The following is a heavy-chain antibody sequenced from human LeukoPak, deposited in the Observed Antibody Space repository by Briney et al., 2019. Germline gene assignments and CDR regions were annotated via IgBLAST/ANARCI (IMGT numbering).Heavy chain of an antibody. CDR2: IKQDGSEK. CDR3: AKVLSGSYENYFDY. D-gene: IGHD1-26*01. J-gene: IGHJ4*02. V-gene: IGHV3-7*01. CDR1: GFTFSSYW. Sequence: PGGSLRLSCAASGFTFSSYWMSWVRQAPGKGLEWVANIKQDGSEKYYADSVKGRFTISRDNSKNTLYLQMNSLRAEDTAVYYCAKVLSGSYENYFDYWGQGTLVTVSS.